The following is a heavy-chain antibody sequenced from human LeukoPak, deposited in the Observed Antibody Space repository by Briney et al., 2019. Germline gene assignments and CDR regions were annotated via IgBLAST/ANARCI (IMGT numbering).Heavy chain of an antibody. D-gene: IGHD3-10*01. J-gene: IGHJ4*02. CDR3: ARGYYYGSGIFDY. V-gene: IGHV3-7*01. CDR2: IKQVGSEK. Sequence: TGGSLRLSCAASGFTFSSYWMSWVRQAPGKGLEWVANIKQVGSEKYYVDSVKGRFTISRDNAKNSLYLQMNSLRAEDTAVYYCARGYYYGSGIFDYWGQGTLVTVSS. CDR1: GFTFSSYW.